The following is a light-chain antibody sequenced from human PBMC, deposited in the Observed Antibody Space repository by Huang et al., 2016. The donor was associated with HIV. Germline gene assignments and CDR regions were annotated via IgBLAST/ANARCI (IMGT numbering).Light chain of an antibody. CDR2: AAS. V-gene: IGKV1-39*01. Sequence: DIQMTQSPSSLSASVGDRVTITCRASHNINTHLNWYQQRPGKAPNLLIFAASSLETGVPSRFSGSGSGTDFTLNINNRQPEDFATYYCQQSYTIPVTFGGGTKVEIK. CDR1: HNINTH. J-gene: IGKJ4*01. CDR3: QQSYTIPVT.